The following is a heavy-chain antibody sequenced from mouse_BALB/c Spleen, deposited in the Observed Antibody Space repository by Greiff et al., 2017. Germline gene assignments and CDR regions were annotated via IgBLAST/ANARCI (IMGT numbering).Heavy chain of an antibody. CDR2: ISSGGSYT. D-gene: IGHD4-1*01. Sequence: EVKVVESGGDLVKPGGSLKLSCAASGFTFSSYGMSWVRQTPDKRLEWVATISSGGSYTYYPDSVKGRFTISRDNAKNTLYLQMSSLKSEDTAMYYCARHSRTGTEDYFDYWGQGTTLTVSS. V-gene: IGHV5-6*01. CDR3: ARHSRTGTEDYFDY. J-gene: IGHJ2*01. CDR1: GFTFSSYG.